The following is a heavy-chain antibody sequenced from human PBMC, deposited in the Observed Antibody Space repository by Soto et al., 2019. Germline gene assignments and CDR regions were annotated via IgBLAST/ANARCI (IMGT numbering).Heavy chain of an antibody. D-gene: IGHD6-19*01. CDR1: GFTFSSYA. J-gene: IGHJ4*02. CDR2: ISGTGSST. Sequence: EVQLLESGGGSVQPGGSLRLSCAASGFTFSSYAMTWVRQAPGKGLEWVSAISGTGSSTNYADSVEGRFTISRDNSKNTIYLQMSSLRAEDTAVYYCAKAGGIAVPGSHLDYWGQGALVSVSS. CDR3: AKAGGIAVPGSHLDY. V-gene: IGHV3-23*01.